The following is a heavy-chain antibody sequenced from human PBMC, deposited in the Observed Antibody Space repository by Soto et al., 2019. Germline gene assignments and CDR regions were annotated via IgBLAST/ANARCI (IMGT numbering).Heavy chain of an antibody. CDR1: GCTFSSYA. D-gene: IGHD6-13*01. V-gene: IGHV1-69*13. J-gene: IGHJ5*02. CDR3: ASSGYSSSSYARDWFDP. Sequence: VASVKVSCKASGCTFSSYAISWVRQAPGQGLEWMGGIIPIFGTANYAQKFQGRVTITADESTSTAHMEMISLRSEDSAVYYCASSGYSSSSYARDWFDPWGQGALVTVSS. CDR2: IIPIFGTA.